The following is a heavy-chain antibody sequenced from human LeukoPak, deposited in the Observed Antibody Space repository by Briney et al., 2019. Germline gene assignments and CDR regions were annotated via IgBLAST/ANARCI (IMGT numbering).Heavy chain of an antibody. D-gene: IGHD4-23*01. Sequence: ASVKVSCKASGYTFTTYGISWVRQAPGQGLEWMGWISAYNGNTNYPQKLQGRVTMTTDTSTSTAYMELRSLRSDDTAVYYCARDGDYGGNWDYWGQGTLVTVSS. CDR1: GYTFTTYG. CDR3: ARDGDYGGNWDY. CDR2: ISAYNGNT. J-gene: IGHJ4*02. V-gene: IGHV1-18*01.